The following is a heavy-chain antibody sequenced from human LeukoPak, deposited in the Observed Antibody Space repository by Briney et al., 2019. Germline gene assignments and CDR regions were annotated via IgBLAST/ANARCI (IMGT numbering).Heavy chain of an antibody. CDR1: GGSISSGGYY. CDR2: IYYSGST. Sequence: SETLSLTCTVSGGSISSGGYYWSWIRQHPGKGLGWIGYIYYSGSTYYNPSPKSRVTISVDTSKNQFSLKLSSVTAADTAVYYCARDGCSGGSCYIDYWGQGTLVTVSS. D-gene: IGHD2-15*01. J-gene: IGHJ4*02. CDR3: ARDGCSGGSCYIDY. V-gene: IGHV4-31*03.